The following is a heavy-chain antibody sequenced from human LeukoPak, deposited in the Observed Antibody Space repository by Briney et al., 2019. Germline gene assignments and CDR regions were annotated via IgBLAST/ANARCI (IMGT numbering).Heavy chain of an antibody. CDR3: ARDLLTTVTTAIDP. D-gene: IGHD4-17*01. V-gene: IGHV4-38-2*02. Sequence: SETLSLTCTVSGYSISSGYYWGWIRQPPGKGLEWIGSIYHSGSTYYNPSLKSRVTISVDTSKNQFSLKLSSVTAADTAVYYCARDLLTTVTTAIDPWGQGTLVTVSS. CDR2: IYHSGST. J-gene: IGHJ5*02. CDR1: GYSISSGYY.